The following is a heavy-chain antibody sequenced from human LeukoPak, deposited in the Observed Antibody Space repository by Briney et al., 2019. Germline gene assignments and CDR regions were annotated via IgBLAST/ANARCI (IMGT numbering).Heavy chain of an antibody. CDR1: GASISQHY. D-gene: IGHD2-8*02. V-gene: IGHV4-59*11. Sequence: NPSETLSLTCTVSGASISQHYWSWIRQPPRKGPEYIGYFYHDGSTNYTSSVRSRVTILVDTSKNQFTLNLRSVTAADTAKYYCTRGITGHYRSMGGFAFDIRGLGTVVAVSS. CDR3: TRGITGHYRSMGGFAFDI. CDR2: FYHDGST. J-gene: IGHJ3*02.